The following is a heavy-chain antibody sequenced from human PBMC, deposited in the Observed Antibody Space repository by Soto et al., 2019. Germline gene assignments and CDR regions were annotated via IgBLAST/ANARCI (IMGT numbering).Heavy chain of an antibody. Sequence: QVQLVQSGAEVKKPGSSVKVSCKASGGTFSRYAISWVRQAPGQGLEWMGGIIPIFGTANYAQQFQGRVKINADESTSTAYMELSSLRSEDTAVYYCASGIVGATNYYYYGMDVWGQGNTVTVSS. D-gene: IGHD1-26*01. J-gene: IGHJ6*02. V-gene: IGHV1-69*12. CDR2: IIPIFGTA. CDR1: GGTFSRYA. CDR3: ASGIVGATNYYYYGMDV.